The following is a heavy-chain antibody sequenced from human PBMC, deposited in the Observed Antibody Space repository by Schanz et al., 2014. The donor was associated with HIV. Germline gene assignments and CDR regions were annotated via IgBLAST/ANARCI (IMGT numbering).Heavy chain of an antibody. V-gene: IGHV3-30*09. CDR2: MSHDGFSK. J-gene: IGHJ3*01. Sequence: QGQLVESGGGVVQPGRSLRLSCTASGLTFSSSIMHWVRQAPGKGLEWVAGMSHDGFSKYFADSVKGRFAISREDSKNTVHLQMDSLRPEDTAVYYCAREGESSGRAGLFDLWGQGAMVTVSS. CDR1: GLTFSSSI. D-gene: IGHD6-19*01. CDR3: AREGESSGRAGLFDL.